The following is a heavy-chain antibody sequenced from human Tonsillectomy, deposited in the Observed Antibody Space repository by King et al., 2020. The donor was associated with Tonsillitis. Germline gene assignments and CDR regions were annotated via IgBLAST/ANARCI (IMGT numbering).Heavy chain of an antibody. CDR3: ARARQGYSSSPSNWFDP. CDR2: ISAYNGNT. CDR1: GYTFTSYG. J-gene: IGHJ5*02. D-gene: IGHD6-6*01. Sequence: IQLVQSGAEVKKPGASVKVSCKASGYTFTSYGITWVRQAPGQGLEWMGWISAYNGNTNYAQNLQGRVTMTTDTSTNTAYMELRSLRSDDTAGYYCARARQGYSSSPSNWFDPWGQGTLVTVSS. V-gene: IGHV1-18*01.